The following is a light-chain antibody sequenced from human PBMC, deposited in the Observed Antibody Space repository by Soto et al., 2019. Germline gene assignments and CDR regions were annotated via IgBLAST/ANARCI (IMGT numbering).Light chain of an antibody. CDR2: GAS. CDR1: QSVSRR. CDR3: QHYGETPIT. Sequence: PGGRATLSCRASQSVSRRLAWYQHRPGQSPRLLISGASMRASGVPVRFSGSGSGTDFTLTISRLEPEDFAVYYCQHYGETPITFGLGTRREV. V-gene: IGKV3-20*01. J-gene: IGKJ5*01.